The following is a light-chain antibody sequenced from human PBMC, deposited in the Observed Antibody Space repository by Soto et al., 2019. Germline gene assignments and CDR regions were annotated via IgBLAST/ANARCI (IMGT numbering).Light chain of an antibody. CDR1: QDISNY. J-gene: IGKJ5*01. CDR3: QHLNSYPIT. Sequence: DIQMTQSPSSLSASVGDRVTITCQASQDISNYLNWYQHKPGKAPKILIYDASTLETGVPSRFSGSGSGTDFTLTISSLQPEDFATYYCQHLNSYPITFGQGTRLEIK. CDR2: DAS. V-gene: IGKV1-33*01.